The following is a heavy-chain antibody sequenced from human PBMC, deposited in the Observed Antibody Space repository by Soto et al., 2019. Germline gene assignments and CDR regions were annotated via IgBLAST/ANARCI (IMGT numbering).Heavy chain of an antibody. CDR2: ISAYTGNT. D-gene: IGHD6-19*01. V-gene: IGHV1-18*01. Sequence: GASVKVSCKASGYTFTSYGTSLVRQAPGQGLEWMGWISAYTGNTNYAQKLQGRVTMTTDTSTSTAYMELRSLRSDDTAVYYCARREGSGWLDYWGQGTLVTVSS. CDR1: GYTFTSYG. J-gene: IGHJ4*02. CDR3: ARREGSGWLDY.